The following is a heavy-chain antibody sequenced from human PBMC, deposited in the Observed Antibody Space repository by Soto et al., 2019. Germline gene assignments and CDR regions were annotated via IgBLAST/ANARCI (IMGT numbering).Heavy chain of an antibody. D-gene: IGHD6-25*01. Sequence: SVKVSCKASGGSFSTYAFSWVRQAPGHGLGWMGGIIPIFDSPYYAQNFQGRVTIAADRSTSTVYMELSSLTPEDTAVYYCARGAECSGHCLKKFTWLDPWGQGTLVTVSS. V-gene: IGHV1-69*06. CDR2: IIPIFDSP. CDR3: ARGAECSGHCLKKFTWLDP. J-gene: IGHJ5*02. CDR1: GGSFSTYA.